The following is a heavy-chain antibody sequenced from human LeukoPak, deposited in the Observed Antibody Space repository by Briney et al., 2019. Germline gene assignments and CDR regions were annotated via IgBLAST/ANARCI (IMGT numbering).Heavy chain of an antibody. CDR3: ARVLPEGWFDP. Sequence: KSSETLSLTCTVSGGSISSGDYYWSWIRQPPGKGLKWIGYIYYSGSTYYNPSLKSRVTISVDTSKNQFSLKLSSVTAADTAVYYCARVLPEGWFDPWGQGTLVTVSS. CDR2: IYYSGST. V-gene: IGHV4-30-4*01. CDR1: GGSISSGDYY. J-gene: IGHJ5*02.